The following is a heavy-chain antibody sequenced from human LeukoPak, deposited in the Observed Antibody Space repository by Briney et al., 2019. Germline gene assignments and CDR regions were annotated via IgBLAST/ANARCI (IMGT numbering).Heavy chain of an antibody. V-gene: IGHV4-4*02. Sequence: PSETLSLTCTVFGGSMNTLNWWSWLRPSPGRGLEWIGQIYHGGNTNYNPSLKSRVAMSVDRSYNQFSLSLTSLTAADTAVYYCAREDDYIWGSPPADYWGQGTLVTVSS. J-gene: IGHJ4*02. CDR2: IYHGGNT. CDR1: GGSMNTLNW. CDR3: AREDDYIWGSPPADY. D-gene: IGHD3-16*01.